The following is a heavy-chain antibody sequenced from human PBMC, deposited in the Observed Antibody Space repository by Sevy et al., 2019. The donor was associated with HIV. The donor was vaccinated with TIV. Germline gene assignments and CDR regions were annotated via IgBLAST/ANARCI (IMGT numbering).Heavy chain of an antibody. V-gene: IGHV4-59*01. Sequence: SETLSLTCTVSGDSISSYYWSWIRQPPGKGLEWIGYIFYNGITNYNPSLKSRVTISVDTSKNQFSLKLSSVTASDTAVYYCARSIAAPRGMDAWGQGTTVTVSS. D-gene: IGHD6-6*01. CDR1: GDSISSYY. CDR3: ARSIAAPRGMDA. J-gene: IGHJ6*02. CDR2: IFYNGIT.